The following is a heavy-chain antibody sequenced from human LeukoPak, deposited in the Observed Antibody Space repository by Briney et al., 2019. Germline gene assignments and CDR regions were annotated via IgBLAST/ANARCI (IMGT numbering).Heavy chain of an antibody. CDR1: GGSISSSSYY. D-gene: IGHD3-22*01. CDR3: ARSAHLIVVVHYYFDY. J-gene: IGHJ4*02. V-gene: IGHV4-39*01. Sequence: SETLSLTCTVSGGSISSSSYYWGWIRQPPGKGLEWIGSIYYSGSTYYNPSLKSRVTISVDTSKNQFSLKLSSVTAADTAVYYCARSAHLIVVVHYYFDYWGQGTLVTVSS. CDR2: IYYSGST.